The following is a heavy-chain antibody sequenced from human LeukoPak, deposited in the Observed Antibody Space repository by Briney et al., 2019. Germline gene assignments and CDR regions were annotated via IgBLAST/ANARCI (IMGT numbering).Heavy chain of an antibody. CDR2: IYYSGST. Sequence: SETLSLTCTVSGGSISSYYWSWIRQPPGKGLEWIGYIYYSGSTNYNPSLKSRVTISVDTSKNQFSLKLSSVTAADTAVYHCARTETAMAYYYYGMDVWGQGTTVTASS. CDR3: ARTETAMAYYYYGMDV. CDR1: GGSISSYY. J-gene: IGHJ6*02. V-gene: IGHV4-59*01. D-gene: IGHD5-18*01.